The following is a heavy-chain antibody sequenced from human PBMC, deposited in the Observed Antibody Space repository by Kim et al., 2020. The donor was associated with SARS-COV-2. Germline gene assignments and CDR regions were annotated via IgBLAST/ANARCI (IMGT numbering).Heavy chain of an antibody. CDR3: ARAMGITIFGVVIVNWFDP. CDR2: IYYSGST. CDR1: GGSISSGGYY. J-gene: IGHJ5*02. D-gene: IGHD3-3*01. Sequence: SETLSLTCTVSGGSISSGGYYWSWIRQHPGKGLEWMGYIYYSGSTYYNPSLKRRVTISVDTSKNQFSLKLSSVTAADTAVYYCARAMGITIFGVVIVNWFDPWGQGTLVTVSS. V-gene: IGHV4-31*03.